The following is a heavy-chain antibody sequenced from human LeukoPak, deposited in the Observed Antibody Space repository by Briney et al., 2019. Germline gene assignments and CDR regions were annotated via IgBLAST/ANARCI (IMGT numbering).Heavy chain of an antibody. V-gene: IGHV4-38-2*02. CDR1: GYSISSDYY. J-gene: IGHJ4*02. CDR2: IHHSGSA. D-gene: IGHD1-26*01. CDR3: VRDRGEFSYSHDY. Sequence: SETLSLTCTVSGYSISSDYYWGWIRQPPGKGLEWIGEIHHSGSANYNPSLKSRVTISLDTSENHFSLRLSSVTAADTAVYYCVRDRGEFSYSHDYWGQGTLVTVSS.